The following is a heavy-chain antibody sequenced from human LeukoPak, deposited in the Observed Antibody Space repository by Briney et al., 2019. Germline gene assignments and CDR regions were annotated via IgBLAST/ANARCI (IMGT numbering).Heavy chain of an antibody. CDR2: IIKDGIST. D-gene: IGHD2-15*01. J-gene: IGHJ3*02. CDR1: GFTFSSYW. CDR3: ARGYCSGGSCYKLNACDI. Sequence: GGSLRLSCAASGFTFSSYWMHWVRQAPGKGLVWVSHIIKDGISTGYVDSVKGRFIISRDNAKNTLYLQMNSLRAEDTAVYYCARGYCSGGSCYKLNACDIWGQGTMASVSS. V-gene: IGHV3-74*01.